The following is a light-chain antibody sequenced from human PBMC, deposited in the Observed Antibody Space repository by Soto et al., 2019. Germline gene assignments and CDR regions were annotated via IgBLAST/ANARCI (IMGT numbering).Light chain of an antibody. J-gene: IGKJ2*01. CDR2: WAS. CDR3: QQFSSPPLFT. Sequence: DIVMTQSPDSLAVSLGERASITCRSSQAVFRDSSGRHLLAWYQQKPGQPPKLLIYWASTRESGVPDRLSGSGSGTDFTLTISSLQADDVAVYYCQQFSSPPLFTFGQGTKLEI. CDR1: QAVFRDSSGRHL. V-gene: IGKV4-1*01.